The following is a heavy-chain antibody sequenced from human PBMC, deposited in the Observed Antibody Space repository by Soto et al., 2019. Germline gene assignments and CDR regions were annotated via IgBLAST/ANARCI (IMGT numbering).Heavy chain of an antibody. CDR2: ISGSGGST. CDR1: GFTFSSYA. CDR3: AKGQSAAGIIDY. V-gene: IGHV3-23*01. D-gene: IGHD6-13*01. J-gene: IGHJ4*02. Sequence: PGGSLRLSCSASGFTFSSYAMSWVRQAPGKGLEWVSAISGSGGSTYYADSVKGRFTISRDNSKNTLYLQMNSLRAEDTAVYYCAKGQSAAGIIDYWGQGTLVTVSS.